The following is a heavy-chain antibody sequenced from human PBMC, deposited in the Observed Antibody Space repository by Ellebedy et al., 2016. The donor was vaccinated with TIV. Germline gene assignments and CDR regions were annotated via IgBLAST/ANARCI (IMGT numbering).Heavy chain of an antibody. D-gene: IGHD3-9*01. V-gene: IGHV1-24*01. CDR2: FDPEDGET. CDR1: GYSLTELS. CDR3: AREGILTGYPFDY. Sequence: AASVKVSCKVSGYSLTELSMHWVRQAPGKGLEWMGGFDPEDGETTYAQKFQGRIILTEDTSSDPAYMELSSLRSEDTAVYYCAREGILTGYPFDYWGQGTLVTVSS. J-gene: IGHJ4*02.